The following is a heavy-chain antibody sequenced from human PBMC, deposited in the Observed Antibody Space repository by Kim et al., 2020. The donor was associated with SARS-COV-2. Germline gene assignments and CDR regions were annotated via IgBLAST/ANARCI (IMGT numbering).Heavy chain of an antibody. Sequence: GGSLRLSCAASGFTFSSYAMSWVRQAPGKGLEWVSAISGSGGSTYYADSVKGRFTISRDNSKNTPYLQMNSLRAEDTAVYYCAKDALAYDILTGYTNWGQGTLVTVSS. CDR2: ISGSGGST. V-gene: IGHV3-23*01. CDR1: GFTFSSYA. CDR3: AKDALAYDILTGYTN. J-gene: IGHJ4*02. D-gene: IGHD3-9*01.